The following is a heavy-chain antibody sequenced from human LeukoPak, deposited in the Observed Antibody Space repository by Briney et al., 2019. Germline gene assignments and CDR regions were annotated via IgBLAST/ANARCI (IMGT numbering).Heavy chain of an antibody. CDR3: ARDDGYCINGVCYRYYFDY. CDR1: GFTFSDYY. V-gene: IGHV3-11*04. J-gene: IGHJ4*02. D-gene: IGHD2-8*01. CDR2: ISISDSTI. Sequence: GGSLRLSCAASGFTFSDYYMSWIRQAPGKGLEWISYISISDSTIYYADSVKGRFTISRDNAKNSLYLQMNSLRAEDTAVYYCARDDGYCINGVCYRYYFDYWGQGTLVTVSS.